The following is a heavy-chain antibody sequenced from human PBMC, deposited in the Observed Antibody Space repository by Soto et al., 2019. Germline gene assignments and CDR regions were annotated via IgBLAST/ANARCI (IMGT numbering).Heavy chain of an antibody. CDR2: ISYDGSNK. V-gene: IGHV3-30-3*01. Sequence: QVQLVESGGGVVQPGRSLRLSCAASGFTFSSYAMHWVRQAPGKGLEWVAVISYDGSNKYYADSVKGRFTISRDNSNNKLYLRMTSLRAEDTAVYYCARDPLWGTAMVLWYFDLWGRGTLVTVSS. CDR3: ARDPLWGTAMVLWYFDL. J-gene: IGHJ2*01. CDR1: GFTFSSYA. D-gene: IGHD5-18*01.